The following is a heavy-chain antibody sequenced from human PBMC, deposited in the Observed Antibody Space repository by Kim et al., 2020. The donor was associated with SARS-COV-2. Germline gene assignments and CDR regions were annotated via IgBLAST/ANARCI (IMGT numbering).Heavy chain of an antibody. V-gene: IGHV1-69*06. CDR1: GGTFSSYA. J-gene: IGHJ6*02. CDR2: IIPIFGTA. D-gene: IGHD1-26*01. Sequence: SVKVSCKASGGTFSSYAISWVRQAPGQGLEWMGGIIPIFGTANYAQKFQGRVTITADKSTSTAYMELSSLRSEDTAVYYCARGGDSGSPLYYYYGMDVWGQGTTVTVSS. CDR3: ARGGDSGSPLYYYYGMDV.